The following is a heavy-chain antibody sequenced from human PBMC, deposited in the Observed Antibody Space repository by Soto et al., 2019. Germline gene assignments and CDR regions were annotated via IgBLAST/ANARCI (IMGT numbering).Heavy chain of an antibody. CDR2: IWYDGSNK. CDR1: GFTFSSYG. V-gene: IGHV3-33*01. J-gene: IGHJ4*02. CDR3: AGGRAGGGDSGSLAY. Sequence: QVQLVESGGGVVQPGRSLRLSCAASGFTFSSYGMHWVRQAPGKGLEWVAVIWYDGSNKYYADSVKGRFTISRDNSKNTLCRQMNILSAVDTAVYYCAGGRAGGGDSGSLAYWGQGTLVTVSS. D-gene: IGHD6-13*01.